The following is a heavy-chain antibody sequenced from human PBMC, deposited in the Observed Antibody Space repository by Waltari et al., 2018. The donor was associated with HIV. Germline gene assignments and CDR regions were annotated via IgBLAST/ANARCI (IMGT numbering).Heavy chain of an antibody. CDR2: ISNSGSAI. CDR3: ARDLVAPGNFFDY. V-gene: IGHV3-48*02. D-gene: IGHD5-12*01. CDR1: GFNFSSYN. J-gene: IGHJ4*02. Sequence: EVQLVESGGGLVQPGGSLRLSCAASGFNFSSYNMNWVRQAPGRGLEWLSSISNSGSAIYYADSVKGRFTISRDNAKNSLYLQMNSLRDEDTAVYYCARDLVAPGNFFDYWGQGTLVTVSS.